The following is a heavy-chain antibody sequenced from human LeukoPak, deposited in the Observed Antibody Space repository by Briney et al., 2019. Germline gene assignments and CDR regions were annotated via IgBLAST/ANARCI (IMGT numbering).Heavy chain of an antibody. D-gene: IGHD3-10*01. Sequence: PGGSLRLSCAASGFTFSSNAMSWVRQAPGKGLEWVSGISGSGASTPYADSVKGRFTISRDNSKNTLYLQMNSLRAEDTAVYYCARAEELWFGELLYGNFDYWGQGTLVTVSS. CDR2: ISGSGAST. CDR1: GFTFSSNA. V-gene: IGHV3-23*01. CDR3: ARAEELWFGELLYGNFDY. J-gene: IGHJ4*02.